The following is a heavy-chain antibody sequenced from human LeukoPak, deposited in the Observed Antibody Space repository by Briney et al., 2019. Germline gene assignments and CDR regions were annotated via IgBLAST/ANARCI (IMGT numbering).Heavy chain of an antibody. D-gene: IGHD6-13*01. J-gene: IGHJ4*02. V-gene: IGHV1-46*01. CDR2: INPSGGST. Sequence: GASVKVSCKASGYTFTSYYMHWVRQAPGQGLGWMGIINPSGGSTSYAQKFQGRVTMTRGTSTSTVYMELSSLRSEDTAVYYCARDLRIAAAGTRRQVPGYWGQGTLVTVSS. CDR3: ARDLRIAAAGTRRQVPGY. CDR1: GYTFTSYY.